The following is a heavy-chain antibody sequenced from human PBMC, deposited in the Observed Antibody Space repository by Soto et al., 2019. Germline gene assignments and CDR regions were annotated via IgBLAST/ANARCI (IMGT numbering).Heavy chain of an antibody. CDR3: ARAVEVAGLDYFDY. CDR2: IIPIFGTA. CDR1: GGTFSSYA. Sequence: QVQLVQSGAEVKKPGSSVKVSCKASGGTFSSYAISWVRQAPGQGLEWRGGIIPIFGTANYAQKFQGRVQITADESTRTAYTELSSLRSEDTAVYYCARAVEVAGLDYFDYWGQGTLVTVSS. V-gene: IGHV1-69*12. D-gene: IGHD6-19*01. J-gene: IGHJ4*02.